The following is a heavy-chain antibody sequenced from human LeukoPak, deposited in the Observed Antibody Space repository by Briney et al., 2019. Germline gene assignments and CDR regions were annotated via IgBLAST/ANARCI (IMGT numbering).Heavy chain of an antibody. J-gene: IGHJ4*02. CDR1: GFNFRNYG. CDR2: TRDDGSKN. V-gene: IGHV3-30*02. D-gene: IGHD2-15*01. Sequence: GGSLRLSCAASGFNFRNYGMHWVRQAPGKGLEWVAYTRDDGSKNWYGDSVKGRFTISRDNSKSTLYLQMNSLTGTDTAVYYCANGDCRGGRCSSGAYWGQGTLVTVSS. CDR3: ANGDCRGGRCSSGAY.